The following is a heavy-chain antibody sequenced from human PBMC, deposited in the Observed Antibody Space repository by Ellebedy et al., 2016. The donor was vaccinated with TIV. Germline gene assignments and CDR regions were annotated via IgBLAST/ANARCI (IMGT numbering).Heavy chain of an antibody. D-gene: IGHD3-16*01. Sequence: SETLSLTXTVSGDSISNYYWSWIRQPPGKGLEWIGYIYYSGSTNYNPSLKSRVTISVDTSKNQFSLKLSSVTAADTAVYYCARTLGADHDGWFDPWGQGTLVTVSS. CDR1: GDSISNYY. CDR3: ARTLGADHDGWFDP. V-gene: IGHV4-59*01. J-gene: IGHJ5*02. CDR2: IYYSGST.